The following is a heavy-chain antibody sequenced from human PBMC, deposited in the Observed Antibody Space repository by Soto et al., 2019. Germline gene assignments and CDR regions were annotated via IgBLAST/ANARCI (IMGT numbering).Heavy chain of an antibody. CDR3: AREEYDSSGYYGTHLRQLNYGMDV. J-gene: IGHJ6*02. D-gene: IGHD3-22*01. CDR2: IIPIYGTA. V-gene: IGHV1-69*13. CDR1: GGTFSTYA. Sequence: GAPVKVSCKASGGTFSTYAISWVRQAPGQGLERMGGIIPIYGTANYAQKFQGRVTITADESTSTAYMELSSLRSEDTAVYYCAREEYDSSGYYGTHLRQLNYGMDVWGQGTTVTVSS.